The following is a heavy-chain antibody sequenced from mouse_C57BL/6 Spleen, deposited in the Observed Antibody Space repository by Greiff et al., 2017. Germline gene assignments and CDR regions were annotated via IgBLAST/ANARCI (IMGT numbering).Heavy chain of an antibody. CDR3: TTSMVTTPY. J-gene: IGHJ3*01. D-gene: IGHD2-2*01. CDR2: IDPENGDT. V-gene: IGHV14-4*01. CDR1: GFNIKDDY. Sequence: EVKLQESGAELVRPGASVKLSCTASGFNIKDDYMHWVKQRPEQGLEWIGWIDPENGDTEYALKFQGKATITADTSSNTAYLQLSSLTSEDTAVYYGTTSMVTTPYWGQGTLVTVSA.